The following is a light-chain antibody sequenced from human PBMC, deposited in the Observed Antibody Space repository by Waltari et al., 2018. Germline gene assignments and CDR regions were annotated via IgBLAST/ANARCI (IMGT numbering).Light chain of an antibody. J-gene: IGKJ2*01. CDR3: QQLHSYPHT. V-gene: IGKV1-9*01. Sequence: DIQLTPSPSFLSAVVGDRVTITCRASQDISIFLAWYQQTPGKATKLLIFAASDLQSGVPLRLSGTGSGTEFTLTISSLRPEDFATYYCQQLHSYPHTFGQGTTLAIK. CDR1: QDISIF. CDR2: AAS.